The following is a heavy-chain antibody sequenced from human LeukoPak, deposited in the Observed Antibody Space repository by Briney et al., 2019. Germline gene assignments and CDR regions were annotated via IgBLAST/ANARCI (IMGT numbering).Heavy chain of an antibody. Sequence: SETLSLTCAVSGFSVSSGYYWGWIRQPPGKGLEWIGTINHSGSTFYNPSLKSRVTTSVDPSKNQFSLRLSSVTAADTAVYYGARRMAGATTDAFDIWGQGTMVTVSS. CDR1: GFSVSSGYY. CDR3: ARRMAGATTDAFDI. D-gene: IGHD6-19*01. CDR2: INHSGST. V-gene: IGHV4-38-2*01. J-gene: IGHJ3*02.